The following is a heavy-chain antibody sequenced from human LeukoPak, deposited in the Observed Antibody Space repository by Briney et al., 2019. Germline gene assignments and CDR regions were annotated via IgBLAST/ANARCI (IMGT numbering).Heavy chain of an antibody. CDR1: GYNFSNYW. J-gene: IGHJ4*02. V-gene: IGHV5-51*01. D-gene: IGHD6-6*01. CDR3: AKEESSSGFEY. CDR2: IYPDDSDT. Sequence: GESLKISCQGSGYNFSNYWIGWARQMPGKGLEWMGIIYPDDSDTRYSPSFQGQVTISADKSISTAYVQWSNLKSSDTAIYYCAKEESSSGFEYWGQGTLVTVSS.